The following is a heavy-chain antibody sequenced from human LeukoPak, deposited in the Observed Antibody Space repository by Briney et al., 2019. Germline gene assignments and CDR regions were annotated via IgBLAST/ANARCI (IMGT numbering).Heavy chain of an antibody. CDR3: ARRPSVPKFDF. CDR1: GYTFTSHA. V-gene: IGHV1-3*01. J-gene: IGHJ4*02. D-gene: IGHD6-19*01. CDR2: INGGNGNT. Sequence: ASVKVSCKASGYTFTSHAIHWVRQAPGQRLEWMGWINGGNGNTKYSQKFQGRVTFTRDTSASTAYLELRSLRSEDTAVYYCARRPSVPKFDFWGQGTLVTVSS.